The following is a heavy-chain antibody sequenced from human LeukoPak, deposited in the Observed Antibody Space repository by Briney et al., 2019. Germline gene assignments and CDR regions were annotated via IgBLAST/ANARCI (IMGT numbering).Heavy chain of an antibody. CDR2: IYPGDSDT. CDR1: GYSFTSYW. CDR3: ARSYYDFWSGYSPFCY. Sequence: PGESLKISCKDSGYSFTSYWIGWVRQMPGKGLEWMGVIYPGDSDTRYSPSFQGQVTISADKSISTAHLQWSSLKASDTAMYYCARSYYDFWSGYSPFCYWGQGTLVTVSS. V-gene: IGHV5-51*01. J-gene: IGHJ4*02. D-gene: IGHD3-3*01.